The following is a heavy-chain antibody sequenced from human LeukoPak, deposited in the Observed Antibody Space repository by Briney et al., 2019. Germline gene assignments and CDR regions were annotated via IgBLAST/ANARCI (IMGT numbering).Heavy chain of an antibody. Sequence: GESLEISCKGSGYSFTSYWISWVRQMPGKGLEWMGRIDPSDSHTNYSPSFRGHVTISADKSISTAYLQWSSLKASDTAMYYCVSEYSSTSDAFDFWGQGTMVTLS. D-gene: IGHD6-13*01. V-gene: IGHV5-10-1*01. CDR2: IDPSDSHT. CDR3: VSEYSSTSDAFDF. CDR1: GYSFTSYW. J-gene: IGHJ3*01.